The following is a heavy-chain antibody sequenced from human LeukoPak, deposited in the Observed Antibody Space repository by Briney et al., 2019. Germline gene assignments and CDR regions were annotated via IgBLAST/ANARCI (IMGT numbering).Heavy chain of an antibody. CDR3: ARGLDCRSTSCYLDN. CDR2: IKQDGSEK. Sequence: GGSLRLSCAASGFTFTKYWMTCVRQAPGKGLEWVANIKQDGSEKFYVDSVKGRFTISRDNAKNSLDLQINSLGAEDTAVYYCARGLDCRSTSCYLDNWGQGTLVTVSS. V-gene: IGHV3-7*01. J-gene: IGHJ4*02. CDR1: GFTFTKYW. D-gene: IGHD2-2*01.